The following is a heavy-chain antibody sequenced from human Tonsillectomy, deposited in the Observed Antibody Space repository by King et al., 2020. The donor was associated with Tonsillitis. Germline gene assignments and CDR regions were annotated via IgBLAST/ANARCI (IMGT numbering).Heavy chain of an antibody. V-gene: IGHV4-31*03. CDR3: ARDVGGPKDNWFDP. CDR2: IYYRGST. J-gene: IGHJ5*02. CDR1: GGSISSGGYY. D-gene: IGHD3-16*01. Sequence: VQLQESGPGLVKPSQTLSLTCTVSGGSISSGGYYWSWIRQHPGKGLEWIGYIYYRGSTYYNPSLKSRVTISVDTSKNQFSLKLSSVTAADTAVYYCARDVGGPKDNWFDPWGQGTLVTVSS.